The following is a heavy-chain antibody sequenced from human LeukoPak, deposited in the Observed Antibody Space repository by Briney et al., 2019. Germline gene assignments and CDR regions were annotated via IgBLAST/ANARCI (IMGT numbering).Heavy chain of an antibody. CDR3: ASLVGATVHYYYYYYMDV. J-gene: IGHJ6*03. V-gene: IGHV4-4*02. CDR2: IYHSGST. Sequence: EASETLSLTCAVSGGSISSSNWWSWVRQPPGKGLEWIGEIYHSGSTNYNPSLKSRVTISVDKSKNQFSLKLSSVTAADTAVYYCASLVGATVHYYYYYYMDVWGKGTTVTVSS. D-gene: IGHD1-26*01. CDR1: GGSISSSNW.